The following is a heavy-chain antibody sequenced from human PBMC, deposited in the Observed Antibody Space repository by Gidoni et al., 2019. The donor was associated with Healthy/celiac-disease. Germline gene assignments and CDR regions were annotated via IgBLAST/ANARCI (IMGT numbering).Heavy chain of an antibody. CDR1: GGSVRSRSYY. J-gene: IGHJ5*02. CDR3: AREGYCSGGSCYSGNWFDP. CDR2: IYYSGST. Sequence: QVQLQESGPGLVKPSETLSLTCPVPGGSVRSRSYYGSWIRQPPGKGLAGIGYIYYSGSTNYNPSLKSRVTISVDTSKNQFSLKLSSVTAADTAVYYCAREGYCSGGSCYSGNWFDPWGQGTLVTVSS. D-gene: IGHD2-15*01. V-gene: IGHV4-61*01.